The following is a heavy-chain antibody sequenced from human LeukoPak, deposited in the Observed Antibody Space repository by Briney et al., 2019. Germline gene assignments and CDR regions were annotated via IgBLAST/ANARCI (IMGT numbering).Heavy chain of an antibody. CDR2: IYTSGST. CDR1: GGSISSSSYY. Sequence: PSETLSLTCTVSGGSISSSSYYWSWIRQPAGKGLEWIGRIYTSGSTNYNPSLKSRVTISVDTSKNQFSLKLSSVTAADTAVYYCARVRYCSSTSCYYNIRATGDAFDIWGQGTMVTVSS. CDR3: ARVRYCSSTSCYYNIRATGDAFDI. J-gene: IGHJ3*02. D-gene: IGHD2-2*01. V-gene: IGHV4-61*02.